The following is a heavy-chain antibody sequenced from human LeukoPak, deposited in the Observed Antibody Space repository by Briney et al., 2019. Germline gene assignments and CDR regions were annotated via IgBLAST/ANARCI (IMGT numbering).Heavy chain of an antibody. J-gene: IGHJ4*02. Sequence: PGGSLRLSCVASGFTFNNNWMHWVRQAPGKGLVWVSRINNDGSTTSYADSVKGRFTISRDNSKNTLYLQMNSLRAEDTAVYYCAKDLGGILTGFDYWGQGTLVTVSS. CDR3: AKDLGGILTGFDY. V-gene: IGHV3-74*01. D-gene: IGHD3-9*01. CDR1: GFTFNNNW. CDR2: INNDGSTT.